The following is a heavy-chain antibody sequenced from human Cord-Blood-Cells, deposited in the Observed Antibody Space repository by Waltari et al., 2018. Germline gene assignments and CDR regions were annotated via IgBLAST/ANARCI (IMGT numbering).Heavy chain of an antibody. CDR2: INHSGST. V-gene: IGHV4-34*01. Sequence: QVQLQQWGAGLLKPSETLSLTCAVYGGSFSGYYWSWIRQPPGKGLEWIGEINHSGSTNYNPSLKSRVTISVDTSKNQFSLKLSSVTAADTAVYYCARGVKSGSYYGDFDYWGQGTLVTVSS. CDR1: GGSFSGYY. D-gene: IGHD1-26*01. J-gene: IGHJ4*02. CDR3: ARGVKSGSYYGDFDY.